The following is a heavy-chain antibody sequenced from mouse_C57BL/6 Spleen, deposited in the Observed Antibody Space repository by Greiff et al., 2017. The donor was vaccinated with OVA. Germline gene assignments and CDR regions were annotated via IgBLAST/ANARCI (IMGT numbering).Heavy chain of an antibody. CDR2: ISDGGSYT. D-gene: IGHD1-1*01. V-gene: IGHV5-4*03. Sequence: EVKVVESGGGLVKPGGSLKLSCAASGFTFSSYAMSWVRQTPEKRLEWVATISDGGSYTYYPDNVKGRFTISRDNAKNNLYLQMSHLKSEDTAMYYCARCYGSSYWNYFDYWGQGTTLTVSS. CDR3: ARCYGSSYWNYFDY. J-gene: IGHJ2*01. CDR1: GFTFSSYA.